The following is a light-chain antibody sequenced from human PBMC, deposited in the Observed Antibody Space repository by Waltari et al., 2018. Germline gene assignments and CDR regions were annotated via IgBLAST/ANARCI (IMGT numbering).Light chain of an antibody. CDR2: EVD. Sequence: QSALTQFPSASGSPGQSVTISCTGTSSDVGGNDYISWYQQHPGKAPKVIIYEVDKRPSGVPDRFSGSKSGNTASLTVSGLQAEDEANYYCSSYAGKYVFGGGTKLTVL. J-gene: IGLJ3*02. V-gene: IGLV2-8*01. CDR1: SSDVGGNDY. CDR3: SSYAGKYV.